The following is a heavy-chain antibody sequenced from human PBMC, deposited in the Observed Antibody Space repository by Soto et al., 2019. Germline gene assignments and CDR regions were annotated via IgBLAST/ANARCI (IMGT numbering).Heavy chain of an antibody. CDR3: ARGPRGYVYYHGMDV. CDR1: GGSISSYY. CDR2: IDTSGTT. J-gene: IGHJ6*02. D-gene: IGHD3-16*01. Sequence: SETLSLTCTVSGGSISSYYVSWIRQSAGKGLEWIGRIDTSGTTNYSPSLKSRVTMSVDASKSQFSLNLSSVTAADTAVYYCARGPRGYVYYHGMDVWGQGTTVTVSS. V-gene: IGHV4-4*07.